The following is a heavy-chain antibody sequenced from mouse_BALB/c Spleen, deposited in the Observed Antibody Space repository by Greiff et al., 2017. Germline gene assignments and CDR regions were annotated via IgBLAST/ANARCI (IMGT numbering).Heavy chain of an antibody. CDR2: ISSGGSYT. J-gene: IGHJ4*01. CDR3: ARPSGAMDY. CDR1: GFTFSSYA. D-gene: IGHD3-1*01. V-gene: IGHV5-9-3*01. Sequence: LQESGGGLVKPGGSLKLSCAASGFTFSSYAMSWVRQTPEKRLEWVATISSGGSYTYYPDSVKGRFTISRDNAKNTLYLQMSSLRSEDTAMYYCARPSGAMDYWGQGTSVTVSS.